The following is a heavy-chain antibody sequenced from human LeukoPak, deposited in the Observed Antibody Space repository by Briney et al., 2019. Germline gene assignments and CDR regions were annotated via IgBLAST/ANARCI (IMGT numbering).Heavy chain of an antibody. D-gene: IGHD6-13*01. CDR1: GFTFSSFA. J-gene: IGHJ3*02. Sequence: PGGSLILSCAASGFTFSSFAMSWVRQAPGKGLDWVSAISGGSDNTYYADSVKGRFTISRDNSKNTLDLHMSSLTADDTAVYYCANMQLVKGVFEIWGQGTRVTVSS. CDR2: ISGGSDNT. V-gene: IGHV3-23*01. CDR3: ANMQLVKGVFEI.